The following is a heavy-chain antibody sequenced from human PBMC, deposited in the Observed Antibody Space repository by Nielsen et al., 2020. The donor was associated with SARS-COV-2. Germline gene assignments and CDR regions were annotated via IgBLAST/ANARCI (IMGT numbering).Heavy chain of an antibody. CDR2: ISWNSGSI. CDR1: GFTFDDYA. V-gene: IGHV3-9*01. Sequence: SLKISCAASGFTFDDYAMHWVRQAPGKGLEWVSGISWNSGSIGYADSVKGRFTISRDNAKSSLYLQMNSLRAEDTALYYCAKDLNLRYFDWLGAFDIWGQGTMVTVSS. CDR3: AKDLNLRYFDWLGAFDI. J-gene: IGHJ3*02. D-gene: IGHD3-9*01.